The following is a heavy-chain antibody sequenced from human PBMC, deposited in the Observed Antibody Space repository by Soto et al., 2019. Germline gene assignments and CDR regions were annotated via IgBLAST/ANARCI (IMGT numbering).Heavy chain of an antibody. CDR2: IIPIFGTA. J-gene: IGHJ4*02. Sequence: QVQLVQSGAEVKKPGSSVKVSCKASGGTFSSYAISWVRQAPGQGLEWMGGIIPIFGTANYAQKFQGRVTITEDESTSTAYMELSSLRSEDTAVYYCARVERPIAVAGSFDYWGQGTLVTGSA. V-gene: IGHV1-69*01. CDR1: GGTFSSYA. D-gene: IGHD6-19*01. CDR3: ARVERPIAVAGSFDY.